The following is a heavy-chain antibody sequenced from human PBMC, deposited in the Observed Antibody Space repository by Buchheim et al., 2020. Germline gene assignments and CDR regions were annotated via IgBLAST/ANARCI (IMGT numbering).Heavy chain of an antibody. V-gene: IGHV3-74*01. J-gene: IGHJ6*02. CDR2: VKRDGSET. CDR1: GFSFSSYW. Sequence: EVQLVESGGGLVQPGGSLRLSCAASGFSFSSYWMNWVRQAPGKGLVWISRVKRDGSETFYADNVKGRFTISRDNDKKQLYLQMNSLRAEDTAVYYCARGAFADGLDAWGQGTT. CDR3: ARGAFADGLDA. D-gene: IGHD3-3*02.